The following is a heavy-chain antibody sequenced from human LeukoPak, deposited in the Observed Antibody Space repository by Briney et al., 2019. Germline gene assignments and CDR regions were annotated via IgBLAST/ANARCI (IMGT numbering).Heavy chain of an antibody. V-gene: IGHV1-46*01. CDR1: GYTFTFYY. J-gene: IGHJ4*02. CDR3: ARVLLWFGEYYFDY. D-gene: IGHD3-10*01. Sequence: ASVKVSCKASGYTFTFYYIYWVRQAPGQGLEWMGIINPTGGSTTYAQKFQGRVTITRNTSISTAYMELSSLRSEDTAVYYRARVLLWFGEYYFDYWGQGTLVTVSS. CDR2: INPTGGST.